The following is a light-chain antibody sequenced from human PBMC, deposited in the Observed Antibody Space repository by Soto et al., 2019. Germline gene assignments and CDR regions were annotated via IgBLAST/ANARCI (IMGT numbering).Light chain of an antibody. Sequence: QSVLTQPPSASGTPGGRVTISCSGSSSNIGSKTVNWYQQLPGTVPKLLIYNSYQRPSGVPDRFSGSKSGTSASLAISGLQSEDEADYYCAAWDASLNGYVFGAGTKVTVL. V-gene: IGLV1-44*01. CDR3: AAWDASLNGYV. CDR1: SSNIGSKT. J-gene: IGLJ1*01. CDR2: NSY.